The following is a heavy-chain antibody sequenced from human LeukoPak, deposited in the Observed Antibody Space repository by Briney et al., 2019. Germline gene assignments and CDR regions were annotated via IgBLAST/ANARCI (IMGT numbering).Heavy chain of an antibody. V-gene: IGHV4-4*07. J-gene: IGHJ5*02. Sequence: PSETLSLTCTVSGGSISSYYWSWIRQPAGKGLEWIGRIYTSGSTNYNPSLKSRVTMSVDTSKNQFSLKLSSVTAADTAVYYCAKNEGIAAAVWFDPWGQGTLVTVSS. D-gene: IGHD6-13*01. CDR3: AKNEGIAAAVWFDP. CDR1: GGSISSYY. CDR2: IYTSGST.